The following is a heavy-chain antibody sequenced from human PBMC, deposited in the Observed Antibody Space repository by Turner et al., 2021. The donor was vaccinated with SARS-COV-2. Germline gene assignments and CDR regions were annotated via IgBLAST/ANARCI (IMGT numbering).Heavy chain of an antibody. CDR1: GFDFSIYG. D-gene: IGHD5-18*01. CDR2: ISGSGGRT. V-gene: IGHV3-23*01. J-gene: IGHJ4*02. CDR3: AKVYSYAVLDY. Sequence: HLLESGGGLVQPGGSMRLSCAVSGFDFSIYGMSWVRQAEGKGLGWVSSISGSGGRTHYVDSVKGLFTISRDNSKNTVYLQMNSLRTEDTAVYYCAKVYSYAVLDYWGQVTLLTVSS.